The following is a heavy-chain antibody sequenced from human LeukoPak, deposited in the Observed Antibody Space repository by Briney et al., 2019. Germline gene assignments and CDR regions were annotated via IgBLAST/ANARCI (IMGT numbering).Heavy chain of an antibody. Sequence: SETLSLTCAVYGGSFSGYYWSWIRQPPGKGVEWIGEINHSGSTNYNPSLKSRVTISVDTSKNQFSLKLSSVTAADTAVYYCARFTVVTWTRDYWGQGTLVTVSS. CDR2: INHSGST. D-gene: IGHD4-23*01. V-gene: IGHV4-34*01. CDR3: ARFTVVTWTRDY. J-gene: IGHJ4*02. CDR1: GGSFSGYY.